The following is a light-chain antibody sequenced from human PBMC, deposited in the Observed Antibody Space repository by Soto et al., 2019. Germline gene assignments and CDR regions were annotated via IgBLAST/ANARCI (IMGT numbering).Light chain of an antibody. CDR3: CSYAGSSTFG. J-gene: IGLJ1*01. V-gene: IGLV2-23*01. Sequence: QSALTQPASVSGSPGQSITLSCTGTSSDLGSYNLVSWYQQHPGKAPKLMIYEGSKRPSGVSYRFSGSKSGNTASLTISGLQTEDEADYYCCSYAGSSTFGFGTGAKLTVL. CDR1: SSDLGSYNL. CDR2: EGS.